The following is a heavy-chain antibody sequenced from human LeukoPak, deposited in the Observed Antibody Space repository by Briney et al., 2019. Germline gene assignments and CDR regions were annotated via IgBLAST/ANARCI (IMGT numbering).Heavy chain of an antibody. CDR1: GFTFSSYA. D-gene: IGHD3-10*01. Sequence: GGSLRLSCAASGFTFSSYAMSWVRQAPGKGLEWVSAISGSGGSAYYADSVKGRFTISRDNSKNTLDLQMNSLRADDTAVYYCVGNMVVFDYWGQGTLVTVSS. J-gene: IGHJ4*02. CDR3: VGNMVVFDY. CDR2: ISGSGGSA. V-gene: IGHV3-23*01.